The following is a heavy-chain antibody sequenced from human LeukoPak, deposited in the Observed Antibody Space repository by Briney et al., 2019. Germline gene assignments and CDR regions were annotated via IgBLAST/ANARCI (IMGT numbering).Heavy chain of an antibody. J-gene: IGHJ4*02. CDR3: ARDGMRGYSYGLEIDY. D-gene: IGHD5-18*01. CDR2: IYTSGST. CDR1: GGSISSGSYY. V-gene: IGHV4-61*02. Sequence: SQTLSLTCTASGGSISSGSYYWSWIRQPAGKGLEWIGRIYTSGSTNYNPSLKSRVTISVDTSKNQFSLKLSSVTAADTAVYYCARDGMRGYSYGLEIDYWGQGTLVTVSS.